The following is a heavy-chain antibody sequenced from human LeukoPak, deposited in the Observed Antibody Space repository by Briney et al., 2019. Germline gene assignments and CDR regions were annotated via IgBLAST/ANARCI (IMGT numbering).Heavy chain of an antibody. V-gene: IGHV4-4*02. CDR2: IYHSGST. CDR3: ARDLRDAAPPGLDY. Sequence: TQSLTCAVSGGSISSSNWWSWVRQPPGKGLEWIGEIYHSGSTNYNPSLKSRVTISVDKSKNQFSLKLSSVTAADTAVYYCARDLRDAAPPGLDYWGQGTLVTVSS. J-gene: IGHJ4*02. D-gene: IGHD6-6*01. CDR1: GGSISSSNW.